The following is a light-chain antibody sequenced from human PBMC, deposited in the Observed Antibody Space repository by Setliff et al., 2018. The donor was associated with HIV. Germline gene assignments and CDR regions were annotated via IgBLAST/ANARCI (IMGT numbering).Light chain of an antibody. Sequence: QPALAQPASVSGSPGQSITISCTGTSSDVGGYNYVSWYQQHPGKAPKLLIYGNNNRPSGVPDQISGSRSGTSASLAITGLQAEDEADYFCQSYDSRLSGSYVFGTGTKV. J-gene: IGLJ1*01. V-gene: IGLV2-14*03. CDR3: QSYDSRLSGSYV. CDR2: GNN. CDR1: SSDVGGYNY.